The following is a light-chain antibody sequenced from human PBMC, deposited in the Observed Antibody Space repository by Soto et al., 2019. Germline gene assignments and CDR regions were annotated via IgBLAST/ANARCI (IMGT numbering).Light chain of an antibody. J-gene: IGKJ1*01. CDR3: QQYGASPWT. CDR1: QSVSSSH. CDR2: DTS. V-gene: IGKV3-20*01. Sequence: EVELTQSPGTLSLSPGEIATLSCRASQSVSSSHLAWYQQKRGQAPRLLIYDTSTRATGIPDRFSGSGSGTSFTLTISRLEPEDFAVYHCQQYGASPWTFGQGTKVEVK.